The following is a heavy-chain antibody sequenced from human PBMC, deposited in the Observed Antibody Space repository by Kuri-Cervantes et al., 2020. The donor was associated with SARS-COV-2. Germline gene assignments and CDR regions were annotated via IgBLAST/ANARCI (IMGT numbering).Heavy chain of an antibody. CDR3: AREFVPGDFAL. CDR1: GFTFDDYA. V-gene: IGHV3-9*03. CDR2: ISWNSGSI. J-gene: IGHJ2*01. Sequence: GGSLRLSCAASGFTFDDYAMHWVRQAPGKGLEWVSGISWNSGSIGYADSVKGRFTISRDNAKNSLYLQMNSLRAEDMALYYCAREFVPGDFALWGRGTLVTVSS. D-gene: IGHD3-10*01.